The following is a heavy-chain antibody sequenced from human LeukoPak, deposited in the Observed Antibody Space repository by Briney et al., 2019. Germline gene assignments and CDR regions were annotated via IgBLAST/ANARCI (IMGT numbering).Heavy chain of an antibody. V-gene: IGHV4-59*01. Sequence: SETLSLTCTVSGGSISSYYWSWIRQPPGKGLEWIGYIYYSGSTNYNPSLKSRVTISVDTSKNQFSLKLSSVTAADTAVYYCARDRSGSYAHYYYYYGMDVWGQGTTVTVSS. D-gene: IGHD1-26*01. CDR1: GGSISSYY. CDR2: IYYSGST. CDR3: ARDRSGSYAHYYYYYGMDV. J-gene: IGHJ6*02.